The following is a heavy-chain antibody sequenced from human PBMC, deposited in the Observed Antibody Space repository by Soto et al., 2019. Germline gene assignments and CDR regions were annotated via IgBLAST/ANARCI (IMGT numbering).Heavy chain of an antibody. D-gene: IGHD1-26*01. V-gene: IGHV3-48*01. J-gene: IGHJ3*02. CDR1: GCAFSGGT. Sequence: GGSVRLSGVDSGCAFSGGTMNWVRQAPGKGLEWLSYISPTNDIYYADSVRGRFTISRDNAENSLYLQMNSLRAEDTAVYYCARDGVGASPGDAFDIWGQGTMVTVSS. CDR3: ARDGVGASPGDAFDI. CDR2: ISPTNDI.